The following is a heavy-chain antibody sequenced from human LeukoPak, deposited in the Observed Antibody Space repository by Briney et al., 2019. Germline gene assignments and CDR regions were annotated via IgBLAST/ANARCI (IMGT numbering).Heavy chain of an antibody. CDR2: IYYSGST. CDR1: GGSISSSSYY. CDR3: ARGKGGVVVTAFDY. Sequence: ASETLSLTCTVSGGSISSSSYYWGWIRQPPGKGLEWIGSIYYSGSTYYNPSLKSRVTISVDTSKNRFSLKLSSVTAADTAVYYCARGKGGVVVTAFDYWGQGTLVTVSS. J-gene: IGHJ4*02. V-gene: IGHV4-39*07. D-gene: IGHD2-21*02.